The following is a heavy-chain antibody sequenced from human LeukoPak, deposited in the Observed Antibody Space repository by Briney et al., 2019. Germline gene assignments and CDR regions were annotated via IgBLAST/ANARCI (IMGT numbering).Heavy chain of an antibody. CDR1: GFTVSSNY. Sequence: GGSLRLSCAASGFTVSSNYMSWVRQAPGKGLEWVSVIYSGGSTYYADSVKGRFTISRDNSKNTLYLQMNSLRAEDAALYYCAKDSTGSSWYFDYWGQGTLVTVSS. J-gene: IGHJ4*02. CDR2: IYSGGST. CDR3: AKDSTGSSWYFDY. D-gene: IGHD6-13*01. V-gene: IGHV3-66*01.